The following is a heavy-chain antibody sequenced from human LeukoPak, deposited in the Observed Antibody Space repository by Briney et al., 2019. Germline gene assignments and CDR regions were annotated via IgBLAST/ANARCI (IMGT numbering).Heavy chain of an antibody. D-gene: IGHD1-26*01. Sequence: GGSLRLSCVDSEFTLRSFGMNWVRQAPGKGLEWVSAISGSGGRTYYADSVKGRFTISRDNSKNTLYLQMNSLRAEDTAVYYCAKVRAPRQYYFDYWGQGTLVTVSS. CDR1: EFTLRSFG. V-gene: IGHV3-23*01. CDR3: AKVRAPRQYYFDY. J-gene: IGHJ4*02. CDR2: ISGSGGRT.